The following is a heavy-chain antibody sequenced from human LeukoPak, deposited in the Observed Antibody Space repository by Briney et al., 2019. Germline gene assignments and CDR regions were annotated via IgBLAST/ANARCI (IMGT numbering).Heavy chain of an antibody. CDR1: GFTFSNYG. D-gene: IGHD2-21*01. CDR3: TKNWRASIVVLPPTINLRGHDWYFDL. J-gene: IGHJ2*01. CDR2: LNGSGGCI. Sequence: GGSLRLSCAASGFTFSNYGMSWVRQAPGKGLEWVSCLNGSGGCIYYADSVKGRFTISRDNSKNTLYLQMNSLRAEDTAVYYCTKNWRASIVVLPPTINLRGHDWYFDLWGRGTLVTVSS. V-gene: IGHV3-23*01.